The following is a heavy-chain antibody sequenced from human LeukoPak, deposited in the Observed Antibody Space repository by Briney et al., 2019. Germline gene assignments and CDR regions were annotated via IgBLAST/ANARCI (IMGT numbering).Heavy chain of an antibody. V-gene: IGHV3-53*05. CDR3: GRENGGSQWTDY. CDR1: GFTVSSNY. CDR2: IYSGGST. J-gene: IGHJ4*02. Sequence: PGGSLRLSCAASGFTVSSNYMNWVRQAPGKGLEWVSVIYSGGSTYYADSVKGQFTISRDNSKNTLYLQMNSLRPEDTALYYCGRENGGSQWTDYWGQGTLVTVSS. D-gene: IGHD1-26*01.